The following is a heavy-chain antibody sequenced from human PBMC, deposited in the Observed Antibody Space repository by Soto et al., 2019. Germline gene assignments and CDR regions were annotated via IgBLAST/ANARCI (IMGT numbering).Heavy chain of an antibody. CDR3: VRDQQWLLPVPLNFDY. CDR1: GFTFSDYG. CDR2: ISAFNGET. J-gene: IGHJ4*02. Sequence: QIQLVQSGAEVKKPGASVKVSCKASGFTFSDYGFSWVRQAPGRGLEWMGWISAFNGETNYTQKSEGRVAMTTDAATTTAYMELRSLTVDDTAVYYCVRDQQWLLPVPLNFDYWGQGTVVTVSP. V-gene: IGHV1-18*01. D-gene: IGHD6-19*01.